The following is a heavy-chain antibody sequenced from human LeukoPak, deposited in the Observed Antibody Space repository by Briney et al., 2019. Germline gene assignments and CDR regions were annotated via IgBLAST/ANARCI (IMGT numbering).Heavy chain of an antibody. CDR1: GGSISSSSYY. CDR2: IYYSGST. V-gene: IGHV4-39*07. D-gene: IGHD3-22*01. J-gene: IGHJ4*02. CDR3: ARASYSYDINGWVPFDY. Sequence: SETLSLTCTVSGGSISSSSYYWGWIRQPPGKGLEWIGSIYYSGSTYYNPSLKSRVTISVDTSKNQFSLGLSSVTAADTAVYYCARASYSYDINGWVPFDYWGQGTLVTVSS.